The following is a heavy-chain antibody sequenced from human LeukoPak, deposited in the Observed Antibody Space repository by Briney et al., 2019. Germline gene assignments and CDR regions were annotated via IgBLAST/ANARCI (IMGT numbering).Heavy chain of an antibody. D-gene: IGHD1-1*01. V-gene: IGHV3-7*03. CDR3: AREKTTRPYYFDY. Sequence: GGSLRLSCEASGFTFINYWMSWVRQTPGKGLEWVANMKYDGSEKYYVDSVKGRFTISRDNAKNLVSLQMNSLRGEDTAVYYCAREKTTRPYYFDYWGQGTLVTVSS. CDR1: GFTFINYW. CDR2: MKYDGSEK. J-gene: IGHJ4*02.